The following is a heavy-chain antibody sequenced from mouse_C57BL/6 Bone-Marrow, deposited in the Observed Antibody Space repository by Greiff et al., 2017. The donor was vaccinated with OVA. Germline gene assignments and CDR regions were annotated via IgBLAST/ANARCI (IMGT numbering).Heavy chain of an antibody. Sequence: DVQLQESGPVLVKPGASVKMSCKASGYTFTDYYMNWVKQSHGKSLEWIGVINPYNGGTSYNQKFKGKATLTVDKSSSTAYMELNSLTSEDSAVYYCARGITTVGADYWGQGTTLTVSS. D-gene: IGHD1-1*01. J-gene: IGHJ2*01. CDR2: INPYNGGT. CDR1: GYTFTDYY. CDR3: ARGITTVGADY. V-gene: IGHV1-19*01.